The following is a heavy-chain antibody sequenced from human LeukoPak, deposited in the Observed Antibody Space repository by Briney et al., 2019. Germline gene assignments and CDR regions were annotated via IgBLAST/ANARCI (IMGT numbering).Heavy chain of an antibody. CDR2: IYYSGST. V-gene: IGHV4-39*07. CDR3: ARVGVLRFLEWLSNWFDP. D-gene: IGHD3-3*01. J-gene: IGHJ5*02. CDR1: GGSISSSSYY. Sequence: SETLSLTCTVSGGSISSSSYYWGWIRQPPGKGLEWIGSIYYSGSTYYNPSLKSRVTISVDTSKNQFSLKLSSVTAAVTAVYYCARVGVLRFLEWLSNWFDPWGQGTLVTVSS.